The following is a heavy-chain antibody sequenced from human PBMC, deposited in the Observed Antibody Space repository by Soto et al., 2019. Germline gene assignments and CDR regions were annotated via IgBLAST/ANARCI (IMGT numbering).Heavy chain of an antibody. Sequence: ASVTVSCKASGYTFTSYGISWVRQAPGQGLEWMGWISAYNGNTNYAQKLQGRVTMTTDTSTSTAYMELRSLRSDDTAVYYCARERDITIFGVVITKTYYFDYWGQGTLVTVSS. CDR2: ISAYNGNT. CDR3: ARERDITIFGVVITKTYYFDY. V-gene: IGHV1-18*01. D-gene: IGHD3-3*01. CDR1: GYTFTSYG. J-gene: IGHJ4*02.